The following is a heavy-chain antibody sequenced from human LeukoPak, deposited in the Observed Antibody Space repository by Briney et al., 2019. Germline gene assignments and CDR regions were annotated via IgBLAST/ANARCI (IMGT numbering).Heavy chain of an antibody. J-gene: IGHJ4*02. CDR2: IYYSGST. CDR3: ARAGANRGSYWLIDY. CDR1: GGSISSYY. D-gene: IGHD1-26*01. V-gene: IGHV4-59*01. Sequence: SETLSLTCTVSGGSISSYYWSWIRQPPGKGLEWIGYIYYSGSTNYNPSLKSRVTISVDTSKNQFSLKLSSVTAADTAVYYCARAGANRGSYWLIDYWGQGTLVTVSP.